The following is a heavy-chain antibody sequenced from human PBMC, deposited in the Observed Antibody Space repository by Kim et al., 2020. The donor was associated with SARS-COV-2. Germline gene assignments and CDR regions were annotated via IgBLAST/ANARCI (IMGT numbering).Heavy chain of an antibody. J-gene: IGHJ4*02. V-gene: IGHV4-4*02. Sequence: SETLSLTCAVSGGSISSSNWWSWVRQPPGKGLEWIGEIYHSGSTNYNPSLKSRVTISVDKSKNQFSLKLSSVTAADTAVYYCASSGSYQTTTDYRNAPGYWGQGTLVTVSS. CDR3: ASSGSYQTTTDYRNAPGY. CDR2: IYHSGST. CDR1: GGSISSSNW. D-gene: IGHD1-26*01.